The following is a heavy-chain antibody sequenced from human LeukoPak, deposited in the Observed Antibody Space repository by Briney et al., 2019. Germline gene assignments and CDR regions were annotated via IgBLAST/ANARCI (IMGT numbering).Heavy chain of an antibody. Sequence: SETLSLTCTVSGGSISSGGYYWSWIRQHPGTGLEWIGYIYYSGSTYYNPSLKSRVTISVDTSKNQFSLKLSSVTAADTAVYYCARVDVGYCSSTSCYGIDYWGQGTLVTVSS. CDR3: ARVDVGYCSSTSCYGIDY. J-gene: IGHJ4*02. D-gene: IGHD2-2*01. V-gene: IGHV4-31*03. CDR2: IYYSGST. CDR1: GGSISSGGYY.